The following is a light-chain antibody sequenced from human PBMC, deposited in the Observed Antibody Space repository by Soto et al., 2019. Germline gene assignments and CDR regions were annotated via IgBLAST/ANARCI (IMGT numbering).Light chain of an antibody. CDR3: QQLNTYSSLT. CDR1: QTISTW. J-gene: IGKJ4*01. CDR2: DAS. V-gene: IGKV1-5*01. Sequence: DIQVTQSPPTLSASVGDRVTITCRASQTISTWMAWYQQKPGKAPKLLVYDASTLQSGVASRFSGSGSGTDFTLTISSLQPEDFATYYCQQLNTYSSLTFGGGTKVDIK.